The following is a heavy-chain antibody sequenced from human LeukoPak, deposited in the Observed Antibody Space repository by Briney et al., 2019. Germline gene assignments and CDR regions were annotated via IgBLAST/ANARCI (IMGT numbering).Heavy chain of an antibody. J-gene: IGHJ4*02. Sequence: SETLSLTCTVSGASISTDSWSWIRQPPGKRLEWIAYISYSGTTTYNPSLKSRVTISRDTSKNQFSLKLSSVTAADTAVYYCARTRDSGSFDVWGQGTLVTVSS. CDR1: GASISTDS. D-gene: IGHD3-10*01. CDR2: ISYSGTT. V-gene: IGHV4-59*01. CDR3: ARTRDSGSFDV.